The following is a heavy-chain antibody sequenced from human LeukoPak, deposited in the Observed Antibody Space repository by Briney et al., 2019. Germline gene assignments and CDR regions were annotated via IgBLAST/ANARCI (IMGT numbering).Heavy chain of an antibody. CDR3: ASDRGFSGWLDP. Sequence: ASVKVSCKASGYTFTGYYMHWVRQAPGQGLEWMGWTNPNSGGTNYAQKFQGRVTMTRDTSISTAYMELSRLRSEDTAGYYCASDRGFSGWLDPWGQGTLVTASS. CDR2: TNPNSGGT. V-gene: IGHV1-2*02. J-gene: IGHJ5*02. CDR1: GYTFTGYY. D-gene: IGHD1-26*01.